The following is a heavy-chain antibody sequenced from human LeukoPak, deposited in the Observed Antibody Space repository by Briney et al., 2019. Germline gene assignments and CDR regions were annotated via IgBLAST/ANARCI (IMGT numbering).Heavy chain of an antibody. J-gene: IGHJ5*02. CDR3: ARRGGIAAAGKHVGWFDP. CDR1: GGSFSGYY. V-gene: IGHV4-34*01. D-gene: IGHD6-13*01. Sequence: SETLSLTCAVYGGSFSGYYWSWIRQPPGKGLEWIGEINHSGSTNYNPSLKSRVTISVDTSKNQFSLKLSSVTAADTAVYYCARRGGIAAAGKHVGWFDPWGQGTLVTVSS. CDR2: INHSGST.